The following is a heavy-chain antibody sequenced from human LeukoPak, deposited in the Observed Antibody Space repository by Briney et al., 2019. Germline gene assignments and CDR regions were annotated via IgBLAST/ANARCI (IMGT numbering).Heavy chain of an antibody. V-gene: IGHV3-48*01. Sequence: GGSLRLSCAASGFTFSNVWMSWVRQAPGKGLEWVSYISSSSSTIYYADSVKGRFTISRDNAKNSLYLQMNSLRAEDTAVYYCARTTDPTTVTSPFDYWGQGTLVTVSS. J-gene: IGHJ4*02. CDR2: ISSSSSTI. CDR3: ARTTDPTTVTSPFDY. CDR1: GFTFSNVW. D-gene: IGHD4-11*01.